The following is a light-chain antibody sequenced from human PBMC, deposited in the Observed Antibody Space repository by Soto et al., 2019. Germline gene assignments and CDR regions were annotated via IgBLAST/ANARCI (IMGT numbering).Light chain of an antibody. CDR1: SSDVGGFNL. Sequence: QYALTQPASVSGSPGQSITISCTGTSSDVGGFNLVSWYQQHPGKDPKLIIYEATKRPSGVSNRFSGSKSGNTASMTISGLQAEDEADYFCCSYARSSTVVFGGGTKVTVL. CDR2: EAT. CDR3: CSYARSSTVV. V-gene: IGLV2-23*02. J-gene: IGLJ2*01.